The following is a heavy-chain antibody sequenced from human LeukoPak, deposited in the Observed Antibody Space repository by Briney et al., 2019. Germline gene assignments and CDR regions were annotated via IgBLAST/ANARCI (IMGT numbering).Heavy chain of an antibody. CDR2: ISYPGST. V-gene: IGHV4-59*01. Sequence: SETLSLTCTVSGGSISSYYWSWIRQPPGKGLDWIGYISYPGSTNYNPSLNGRVTISIDTSKNQFSLKLSSVTAADTAVYYCARGVGELLSYYYYYYYMDVWGKGTTVTISS. J-gene: IGHJ6*03. CDR3: ARGVGELLSYYYYYYYMDV. D-gene: IGHD3-10*01. CDR1: GGSISSYY.